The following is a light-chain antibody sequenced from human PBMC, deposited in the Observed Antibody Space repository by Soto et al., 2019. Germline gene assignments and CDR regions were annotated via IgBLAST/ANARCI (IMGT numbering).Light chain of an antibody. Sequence: EIVMTQSPATLSVSPGERATLSCRASQSVSNNLAWYQKKPGQAPRLLIYGASSRATGIPARFSGSGSGTEFTLTISSLQSEDFAFYYCHHYNNWWTFGPGTRVDIK. CDR1: QSVSNN. J-gene: IGKJ1*01. V-gene: IGKV3-15*01. CDR3: HHYNNWWT. CDR2: GAS.